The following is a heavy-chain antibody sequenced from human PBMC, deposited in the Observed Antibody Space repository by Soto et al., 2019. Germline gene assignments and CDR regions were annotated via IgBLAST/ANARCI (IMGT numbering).Heavy chain of an antibody. D-gene: IGHD6-19*01. CDR2: VSHDGRNT. CDR3: AKGGRQWLVTSDFNY. J-gene: IGHJ4*02. CDR1: GFTFSDYA. Sequence: GGSPRLSCAASGFTFSDYAMHWVRQDPGKGLEWVAVVSHDGRNTHYADSVKGRFTISRDSSKNTVSLEMTSLRAEDTAVYYCAKGGRQWLVTSDFNYWGQGALVTVSS. V-gene: IGHV3-30*18.